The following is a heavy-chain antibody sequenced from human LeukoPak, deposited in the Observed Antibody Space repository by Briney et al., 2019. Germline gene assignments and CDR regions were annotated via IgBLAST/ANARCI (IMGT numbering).Heavy chain of an antibody. D-gene: IGHD2-15*01. CDR3: ATDMVGYCSDVTCYSEAY. Sequence: PGGSLRLSCAASEFTFSSYGMHWVRQAPGKGLEWMGGFDPEVGKTMYAEKLDGRLTVTDDTSADTAYMQLSSLRLEDTAVYYCATDMVGYCSDVTCYSEAYWGQGTLVTVSS. J-gene: IGHJ4*02. V-gene: IGHV1-24*01. CDR2: FDPEVGKT. CDR1: EFTFSSYG.